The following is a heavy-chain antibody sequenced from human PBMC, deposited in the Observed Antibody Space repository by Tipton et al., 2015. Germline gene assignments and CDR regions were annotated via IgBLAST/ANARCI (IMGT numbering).Heavy chain of an antibody. CDR2: ISYDGSTK. Sequence: SLRLSCAASGFTFTSYWMSWVRQAPGKGLEWVAIISYDGSTKYYADSVKGRFTISRDNSKDTLYVQLNSLRAEDTAVYYCARGSGDYYGMDVWGQGTTVTVSS. CDR3: ARGSGDYYGMDV. V-gene: IGHV3-30*03. J-gene: IGHJ6*02. CDR1: GFTFTSYW. D-gene: IGHD3-10*01.